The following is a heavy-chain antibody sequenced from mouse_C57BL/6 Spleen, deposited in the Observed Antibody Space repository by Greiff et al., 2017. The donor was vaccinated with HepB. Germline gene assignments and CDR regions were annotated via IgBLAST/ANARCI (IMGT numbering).Heavy chain of an antibody. CDR3: ERWTGDGYHYAMDY. D-gene: IGHD2-3*01. CDR2: IDPSDSET. V-gene: IGHV1-52*01. CDR1: GYTFTSYW. J-gene: IGHJ4*01. Sequence: QVQLKQPGAELVRPGSSVKLSCKASGYTFTSYWMHWVKQRPIQGLEWIGNIDPSDSETHYNQKFKDKATLTVDKSSSTAYMQLSSLTSEDSAVYYCERWTGDGYHYAMDYWGQGTSVTVSS.